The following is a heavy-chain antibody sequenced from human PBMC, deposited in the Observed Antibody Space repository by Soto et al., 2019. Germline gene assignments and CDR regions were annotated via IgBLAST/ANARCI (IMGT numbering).Heavy chain of an antibody. D-gene: IGHD6-13*01. CDR2: VHYSGNT. CDR1: GGSIRSGDYY. Sequence: SETLSLTCTVSGGSIRSGDYYWSWIRHTPERGLEWCGYVHYSGNTFYNPSLKSRATISLDTSRNQFSLNLSSVTAADSAVYYCAREIMAADHFDYWGQGALVIVSS. V-gene: IGHV4-30-4*01. CDR3: AREIMAADHFDY. J-gene: IGHJ4*02.